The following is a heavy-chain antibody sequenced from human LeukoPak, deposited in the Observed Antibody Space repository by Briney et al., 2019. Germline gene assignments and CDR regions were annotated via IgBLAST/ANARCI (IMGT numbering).Heavy chain of an antibody. V-gene: IGHV1-3*01. CDR2: INAGNGDT. D-gene: IGHD2-2*01. J-gene: IGHJ4*02. Sequence: GASVKVSCTASGYTFTDYALHWVRRAPGQSIEWMGWINAGNGDTKYSQKFQDRVTITRDTSASTAYMELSSLRSEDTAVYHCARGYCSSTSCQYYFDYWGQGTLVTVSS. CDR3: ARGYCSSTSCQYYFDY. CDR1: GYTFTDYA.